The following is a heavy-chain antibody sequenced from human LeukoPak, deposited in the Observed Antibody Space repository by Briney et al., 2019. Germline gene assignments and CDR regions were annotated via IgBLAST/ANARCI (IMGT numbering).Heavy chain of an antibody. V-gene: IGHV4-34*01. J-gene: IGHJ4*02. CDR3: ARGLRYYYGSGTREPDGY. CDR1: GGSFSGYH. Sequence: KPSETLSLTCAVYGGSFSGYHWSWIRQPPGKGLEWIGEINHRGSTNYNPSLKSRVTMSVDTSKNQFSLKLSSVTAADTAVYYCARGLRYYYGSGTREPDGYWGQGTLVTVSS. CDR2: INHRGST. D-gene: IGHD3-10*01.